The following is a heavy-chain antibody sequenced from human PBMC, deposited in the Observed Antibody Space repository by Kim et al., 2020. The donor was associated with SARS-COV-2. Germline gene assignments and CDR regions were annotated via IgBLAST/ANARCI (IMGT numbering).Heavy chain of an antibody. CDR2: ISGSGGST. V-gene: IGHV3-23*01. CDR3: AKVDTYYYDSSGPVGEDY. Sequence: GGSLRLSCAASGFTFSSYAMSWVRQAPGKGLEWVSAISGSGGSTYYADSVKGRFTISRDNSKNTLYLQMNSLRAEDTAVYYCAKVDTYYYDSSGPVGEDYWGQGTLVTVSS. D-gene: IGHD3-22*01. J-gene: IGHJ4*02. CDR1: GFTFSSYA.